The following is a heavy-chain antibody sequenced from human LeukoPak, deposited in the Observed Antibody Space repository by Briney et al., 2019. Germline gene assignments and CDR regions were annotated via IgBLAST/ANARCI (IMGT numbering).Heavy chain of an antibody. CDR1: GSTFSSNY. Sequence: GGSLRLSCAASGSTFSSNYMSWVRQAPGKGLEWVSVIYSGGSTYYADSVKGRFPISRHNSKNTLYLQMNSLRAEDTAVYYCASSGHDISLHGMDVWGQGTTVTVSS. J-gene: IGHJ6*02. V-gene: IGHV3-53*01. CDR3: ASSGHDISLHGMDV. CDR2: IYSGGST. D-gene: IGHD3-9*01.